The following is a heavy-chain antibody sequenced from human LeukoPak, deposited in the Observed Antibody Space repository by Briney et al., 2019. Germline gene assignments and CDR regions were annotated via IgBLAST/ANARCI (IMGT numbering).Heavy chain of an antibody. Sequence: GESLKISCKGSGYIFTNCWIGWVRQMPGKGLEWMGIIYSGDSDTRYSPSFQGQVTISADKSISTAYLQWSSLKASDSAMYYCARGDYSSASFFDYWGQGTLVTVSS. V-gene: IGHV5-51*01. CDR3: ARGDYSSASFFDY. CDR1: GYIFTNCW. J-gene: IGHJ4*02. CDR2: IYSGDSDT. D-gene: IGHD6-19*01.